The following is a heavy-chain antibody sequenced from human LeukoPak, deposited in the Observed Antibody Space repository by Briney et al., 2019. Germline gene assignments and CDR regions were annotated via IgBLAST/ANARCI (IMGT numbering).Heavy chain of an antibody. CDR1: GDSVSNNNAA. Sequence: SQTLSLTCAISGDSVSNNNAAWNWIRQSPSRGLEWLGRTYYRSKWYTDYAVSVSSRITINPDASKNQFSLKLSSVTAADTAVYYCARDWALMVRGIDYWGQGTLVTVSS. J-gene: IGHJ4*02. V-gene: IGHV6-1*01. CDR3: ARDWALMVRGIDY. D-gene: IGHD3-10*01. CDR2: TYYRSKWYT.